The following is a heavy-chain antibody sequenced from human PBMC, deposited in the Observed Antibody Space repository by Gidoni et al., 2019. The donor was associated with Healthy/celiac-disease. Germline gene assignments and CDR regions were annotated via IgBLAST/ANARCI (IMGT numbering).Heavy chain of an antibody. Sequence: QVQLVQSGAEVKKPGASVKVSCKASGYTFTGYYMHWVRQAPGQGLEWMGWINPNSGGTNYAQKFQGRVTMTRDTSISTAYMELSRLRSDDTAVYYCARDLPEGGGDCYYDYWGQGTLVTVSS. CDR1: GYTFTGYY. CDR3: ARDLPEGGGDCYYDY. V-gene: IGHV1-2*02. D-gene: IGHD2-21*02. CDR2: INPNSGGT. J-gene: IGHJ4*02.